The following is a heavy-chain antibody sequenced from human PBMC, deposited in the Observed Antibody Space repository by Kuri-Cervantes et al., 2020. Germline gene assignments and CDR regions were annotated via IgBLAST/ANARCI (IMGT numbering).Heavy chain of an antibody. CDR3: ARGKLTAAGVSYFDY. J-gene: IGHJ4*02. Sequence: ASVKVSCKASGYTFTSYGISWVRQAPGQGLEWMGWISAYNGDTNYAQKLQGRVTITADKSTSTAYMELSSLRSEDTAVYYCARGKLTAAGVSYFDYWGQGTLVTVSS. CDR2: ISAYNGDT. D-gene: IGHD6-13*01. V-gene: IGHV1-18*01. CDR1: GYTFTSYG.